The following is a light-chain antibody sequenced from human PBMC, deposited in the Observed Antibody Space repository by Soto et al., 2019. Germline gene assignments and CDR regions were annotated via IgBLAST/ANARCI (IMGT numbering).Light chain of an antibody. Sequence: DIVMTQSPLSLPVTPGEPASISCRSSQSLLQSNGYTYLDWYLQKSGQSPQLLIYLTSIRASGVPDRFSGSGSGTDFTLTISSLEPEDFAVYYCQQGGNWPLTFGQGTRLEIK. J-gene: IGKJ5*01. CDR3: QQGGNWPLT. V-gene: IGKV2-28*01. CDR1: QSLLQSNGYTY. CDR2: LTS.